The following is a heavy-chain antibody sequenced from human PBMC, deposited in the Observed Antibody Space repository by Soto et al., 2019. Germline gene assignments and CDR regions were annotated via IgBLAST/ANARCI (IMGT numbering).Heavy chain of an antibody. D-gene: IGHD3-3*01. J-gene: IGHJ4*02. CDR3: ARGGGTIFGVVPRPLDY. Sequence: QVQLVESGGGVVQPGRSLRLSCAASGFTFSSYAMHWVRQAPGKGLEWVAVISYDGSNKYYADSVKGRFTISRDNSKNTLYLQMNSLRAEDTAVYYCARGGGTIFGVVPRPLDYWGQGTLVTVSS. CDR2: ISYDGSNK. CDR1: GFTFSSYA. V-gene: IGHV3-30-3*01.